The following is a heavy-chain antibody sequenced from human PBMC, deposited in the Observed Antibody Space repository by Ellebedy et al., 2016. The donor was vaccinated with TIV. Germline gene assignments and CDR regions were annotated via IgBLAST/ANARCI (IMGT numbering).Heavy chain of an antibody. J-gene: IGHJ6*02. V-gene: IGHV1-69*06. D-gene: IGHD3-3*01. CDR2: IIPIFGTA. CDR3: ARLFGAIYYYGMDV. CDR1: GGTFSSYA. Sequence: ASVKVSXXASGGTFSSYAISWVRQAPGQGLEWMGGIIPIFGTANYAQKFQGRVTITADKSTSTAYMELSSLRSEDTAVYYCARLFGAIYYYGMDVWGQGTTVTVSS.